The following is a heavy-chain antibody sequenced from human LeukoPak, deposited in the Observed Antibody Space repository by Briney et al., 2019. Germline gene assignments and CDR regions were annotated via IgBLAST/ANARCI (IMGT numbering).Heavy chain of an antibody. D-gene: IGHD6-13*01. CDR1: GFTLSSFW. J-gene: IGHJ4*02. V-gene: IGHV3-74*01. CDR3: ASWQQLDDY. CDR2: IKGDGSTT. Sequence: GGSLRLSCAASGFTLSSFWKHWVRQGPGKGLLWVSRIKGDGSTTSYADSVRGRFTISRDNAKNTLYLQMNSLRAEDTAVYYCASWQQLDDYWGQGTLVTVSS.